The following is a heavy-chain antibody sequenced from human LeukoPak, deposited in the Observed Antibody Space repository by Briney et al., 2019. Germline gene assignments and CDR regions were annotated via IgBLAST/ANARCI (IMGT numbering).Heavy chain of an antibody. D-gene: IGHD5-18*01. Sequence: SETLSLTCAVSGYSISSGYYWGWIRQPPGKGLEWIGSIYHSGSTYYNPSLKSRVTISVDTSKNQFSLKLSSVTAADTAVYYCARGKYDTAMVYYYYYYMDVWGKGTTVTVSS. CDR3: ARGKYDTAMVYYYYYYMDV. CDR1: GYSISSGYY. J-gene: IGHJ6*03. V-gene: IGHV4-38-2*01. CDR2: IYHSGST.